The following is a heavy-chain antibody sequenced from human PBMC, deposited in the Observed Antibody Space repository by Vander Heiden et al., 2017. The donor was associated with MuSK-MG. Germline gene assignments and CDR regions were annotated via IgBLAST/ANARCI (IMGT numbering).Heavy chain of an antibody. CDR3: ARDRSPAGVATSYYFDY. CDR1: GSPFTTYY. Sequence: QVQLVQSGAGVKKPGASVKVSCTASGSPFTTYYRHWVRQAPGQGLEWMGIINPSGGSTSYAQKFQGRVTMTRDTSTSTVYMELSSLRSEDTAVYYCARDRSPAGVATSYYFDYWGQGTLVTVSS. V-gene: IGHV1-46*03. J-gene: IGHJ4*02. D-gene: IGHD5-12*01. CDR2: INPSGGST.